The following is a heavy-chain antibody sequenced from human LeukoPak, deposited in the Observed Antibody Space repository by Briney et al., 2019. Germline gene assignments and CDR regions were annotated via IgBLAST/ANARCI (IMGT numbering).Heavy chain of an antibody. Sequence: GGSLRLSCAASGFTFSDYYMSWIRQAPGKGLEWVSYISSSGSTIYYADSVKGRFTISRDNAKNSLYLQMNSLRAEDTAVYYCAGSYVWGSYRQDYWGQGTLVTVSS. D-gene: IGHD3-16*02. CDR3: AGSYVWGSYRQDY. CDR1: GFTFSDYY. J-gene: IGHJ4*02. CDR2: ISSSGSTI. V-gene: IGHV3-11*04.